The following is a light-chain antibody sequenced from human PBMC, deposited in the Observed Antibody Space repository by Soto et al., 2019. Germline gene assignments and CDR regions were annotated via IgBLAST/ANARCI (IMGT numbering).Light chain of an antibody. CDR3: QTWGTGPSWV. Sequence: QTVVTQSPSASASLGASVKLTCTLSSGHSSYAIAWHQQQPEKGPRYLMKLNSDGSHSKGDGIPDRFSGSSSGTERYLTISSLQSEDEADYYCQTWGTGPSWVFGGGTQLTVL. J-gene: IGLJ3*02. CDR2: LNSDGSH. V-gene: IGLV4-69*01. CDR1: SGHSSYA.